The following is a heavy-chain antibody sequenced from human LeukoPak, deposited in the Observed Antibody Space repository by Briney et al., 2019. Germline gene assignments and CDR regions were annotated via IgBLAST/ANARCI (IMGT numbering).Heavy chain of an antibody. V-gene: IGHV3-66*01. CDR3: ARSIAARYFDY. CDR1: GFTVSSNF. CDR2: IYSGGRT. Sequence: GGSLRLSCAASGFTVSSNFMSWVRQAPGKGLEWVSVIYSGGRTSYADSVKGRFTISRDNSKNTLDLQMNSLRAEDTAVYYCARSIAARYFDYWGQGTLVTVSS. D-gene: IGHD6-6*01. J-gene: IGHJ4*02.